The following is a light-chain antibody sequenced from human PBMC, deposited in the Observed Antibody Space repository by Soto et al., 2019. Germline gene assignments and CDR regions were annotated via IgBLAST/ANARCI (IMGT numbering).Light chain of an antibody. CDR3: QQFSSYPLT. V-gene: IGKV3-20*01. J-gene: IGKJ4*01. CDR1: QTVRNNY. Sequence: EFVLTQSPGTLSLSPGERATLSCRASQTVRNNYLAWYQQKPGQAHRLLIYDASSRATGIPDRFSGGGSGTDLTITISRLEPEDFAVYYCQQFSSYPLTFGGGTKVDI. CDR2: DAS.